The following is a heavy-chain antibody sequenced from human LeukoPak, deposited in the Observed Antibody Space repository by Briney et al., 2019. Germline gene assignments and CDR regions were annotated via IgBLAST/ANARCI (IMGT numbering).Heavy chain of an antibody. CDR2: IYYSGST. CDR1: GGSISSYY. Sequence: SETLSLTCTVPGGSISSYYWSWIRQPPGKGLEWIGYIYYSGSTNYNPSLKSRVTISVDTSKNQSSLKMRSVTAADTAVYYCASRGGPGDYYYYGMDVWGQGTTVTVSS. CDR3: ASRGGPGDYYYYGMDV. V-gene: IGHV4-59*08. J-gene: IGHJ6*02. D-gene: IGHD2-15*01.